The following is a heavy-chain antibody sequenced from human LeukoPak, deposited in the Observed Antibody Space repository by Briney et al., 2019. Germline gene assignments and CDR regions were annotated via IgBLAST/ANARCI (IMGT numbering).Heavy chain of an antibody. V-gene: IGHV3-53*01. J-gene: IGHJ2*01. CDR1: GFTVITND. Sequence: GGSLRLSCAASGFTVITNDMTWVRQAPGKGLEWVSVLYSDGNTKYADSVQGRFTISRDNSKNTLYLEMNSLSPDDTAVYYCARVGDHFHWYFDLWGRGTLVTVSS. CDR2: LYSDGNT. D-gene: IGHD3-10*01. CDR3: ARVGDHFHWYFDL.